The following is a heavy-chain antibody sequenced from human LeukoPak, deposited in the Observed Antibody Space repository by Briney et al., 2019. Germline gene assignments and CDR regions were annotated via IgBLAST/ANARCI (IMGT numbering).Heavy chain of an antibody. V-gene: IGHV4-39*07. D-gene: IGHD1-26*01. Sequence: SETLSLTCTVSGGSIRSTNYYWGCVRQPPGKGLEWIGSIYYTGSTHYNPSLKSRVTISVDTSKNQFSLRLTSVTAADTAVYYCARTTGSFYFYYYMDVWGKGTTVTVSS. CDR3: ARTTGSFYFYYYMDV. CDR1: GGSIRSTNYY. J-gene: IGHJ6*03. CDR2: IYYTGST.